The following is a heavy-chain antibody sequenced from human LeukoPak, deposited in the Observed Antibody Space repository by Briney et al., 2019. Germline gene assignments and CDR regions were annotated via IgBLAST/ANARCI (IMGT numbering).Heavy chain of an antibody. V-gene: IGHV1-69*05. CDR2: IIPIFGTA. D-gene: IGHD4-17*01. J-gene: IGHJ3*02. Sequence: SVTVSCKASGGTFSSYAISWVRQAPGQGLEWMGGIIPIFGTANYAQKFQGRVTITTDESTSTAYMELSSLKASDTAMYYCARRLFQPGDYDVPFDIWGQGTMVTVSS. CDR1: GGTFSSYA. CDR3: ARRLFQPGDYDVPFDI.